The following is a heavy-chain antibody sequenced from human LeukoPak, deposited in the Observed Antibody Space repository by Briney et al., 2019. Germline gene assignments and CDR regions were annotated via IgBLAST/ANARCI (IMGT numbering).Heavy chain of an antibody. J-gene: IGHJ6*02. Sequence: ASVKVSCKASGYTFTSNYIHWVRQAPGQGLEWMGMIYPRDGSTSYAQKFQGRVTMTRDTSTSTVHMELSSLRSEDTAVYYCARDPTDYFASGSYFEHYGMDVWGQGTTVTVSS. CDR3: ARDPTDYFASGSYFEHYGMDV. V-gene: IGHV1-46*01. CDR1: GYTFTSNY. D-gene: IGHD3-10*01. CDR2: IYPRDGST.